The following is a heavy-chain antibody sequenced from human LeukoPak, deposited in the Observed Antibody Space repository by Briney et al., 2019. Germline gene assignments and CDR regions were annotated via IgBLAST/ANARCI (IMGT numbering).Heavy chain of an antibody. V-gene: IGHV3-66*01. CDR1: GFTVSSNY. CDR3: ARRASWSTGYLDQ. Sequence: HSGGSLRLSCAASGFTVSSNYMSWVRQAPGKGLEWVSVIYSGGSTYYADSVKGRFTISRDNSKNTLYLQMTSLRAEDTAVFYCARRASWSTGYLDQWGQGTTVTVSS. J-gene: IGHJ6*02. CDR2: IYSGGST. D-gene: IGHD3-22*01.